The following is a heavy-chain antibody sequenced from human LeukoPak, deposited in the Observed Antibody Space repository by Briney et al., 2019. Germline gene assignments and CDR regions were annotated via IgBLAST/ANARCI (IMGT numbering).Heavy chain of an antibody. V-gene: IGHV3-23*01. Sequence: QPGGSLRLSCAASGFTLGNYAMSWVRQAPGKGLEWVSSMSSSGGSTNYADSVKGRFTFSRDNPKNTLYLQMNSLRAEDTAVYYCAKSSYYDTSGFYREYYFDYWGQGTLVTVS. J-gene: IGHJ4*02. CDR1: GFTLGNYA. CDR2: MSSSGGST. CDR3: AKSSYYDTSGFYREYYFDY. D-gene: IGHD3-22*01.